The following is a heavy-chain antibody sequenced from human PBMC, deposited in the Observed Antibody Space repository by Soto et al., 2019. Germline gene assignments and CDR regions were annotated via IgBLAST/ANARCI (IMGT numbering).Heavy chain of an antibody. D-gene: IGHD3-10*01. CDR1: GYTFTSYG. V-gene: IGHV1-18*01. CDR3: ARSALITMVRGGLRYDDAFDI. J-gene: IGHJ3*02. Sequence: QVQLVQSGAEVKKPGASVKVSCKASGYTFTSYGISWVRQASGQGLEWMGWISAYNGNTNYAQKLQGRVTMTTDTSTSTAYMELRSLRSDDTAVYYCARSALITMVRGGLRYDDAFDIWGQGTMVTVSS. CDR2: ISAYNGNT.